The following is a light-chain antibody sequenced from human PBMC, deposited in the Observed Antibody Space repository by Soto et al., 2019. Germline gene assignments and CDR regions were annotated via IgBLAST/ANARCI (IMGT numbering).Light chain of an antibody. CDR1: SSDVGDYNY. CDR3: CSYAGSYTWV. V-gene: IGLV2-11*01. Sequence: QSALTQPRSVSESPGQSVTISCTGTSSDVGDYNYVSWYQQHPGTAPKLMIYDVIKRPSGVPDRFSGSKSGTTASLTISGLQAEDEADYYCCSYAGSYTWVFGGGTKLTVL. CDR2: DVI. J-gene: IGLJ3*02.